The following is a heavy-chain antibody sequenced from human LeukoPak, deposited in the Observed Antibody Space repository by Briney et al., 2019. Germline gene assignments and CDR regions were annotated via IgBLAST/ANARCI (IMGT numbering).Heavy chain of an antibody. CDR1: GASVSSDY. CDR3: ARHPFQYPFDH. CDR2: IYHSGHT. J-gene: IGHJ5*02. Sequence: SETLSLTCTISGASVSSDYWSWIRQSPGKGLEWIGYIYHSGHTMSNPSLKSRVSLSLDTSNNQFSLKLSSVTAADTAVYYCARHPFQYPFDHWGQGTVVSVSS. V-gene: IGHV4-59*08. D-gene: IGHD2/OR15-2a*01.